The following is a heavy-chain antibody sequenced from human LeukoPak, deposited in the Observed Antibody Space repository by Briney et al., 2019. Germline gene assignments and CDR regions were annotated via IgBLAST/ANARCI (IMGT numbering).Heavy chain of an antibody. CDR2: IYHSGTI. J-gene: IGHJ4*02. Sequence: PSETLSLTCTVSGDSISGYYWNWIRQSPEKGLEWIGYIYHSGTINFNPSLKARVTMSIDTSKNQFSLKLSSVTAADTAVCYCAKSRSLGLQYFDTWGQGTLATVSS. CDR3: AKSRSLGLQYFDT. D-gene: IGHD4-11*01. CDR1: GDSISGYY. V-gene: IGHV4-59*01.